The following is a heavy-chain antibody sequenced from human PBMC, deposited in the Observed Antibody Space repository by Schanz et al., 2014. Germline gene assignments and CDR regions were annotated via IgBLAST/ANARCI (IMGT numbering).Heavy chain of an antibody. CDR3: VRDERISSGVWFDP. CDR1: GFTFRNHW. J-gene: IGHJ5*02. Sequence: LVVESGGGLVQPGGSLRLSCAASGFTFRNHWMHWIRPGPGKGLSWVSRIDGEGGDTRYADSVKGRFTVFRDNARNMVFLQMNSLRVDDTGVYYCVRDERISSGVWFDPWGQGTLVTVSS. V-gene: IGHV3-74*01. D-gene: IGHD6-19*01. CDR2: IDGEGGDT.